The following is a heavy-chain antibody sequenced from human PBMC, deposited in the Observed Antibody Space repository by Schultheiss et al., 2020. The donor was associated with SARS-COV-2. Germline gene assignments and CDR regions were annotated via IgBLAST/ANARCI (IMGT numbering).Heavy chain of an antibody. D-gene: IGHD3-22*01. Sequence: SETLSLTCTVSGGSISDYYWSWVRQPPVKGLEWIGYIYYSGSTNYNPSLKSRVTISVDTSKNQFSLKLSSVTAADTAVYYCAKDEWDYYDSSGYYEVTSFDYWGQGTLVTVSS. V-gene: IGHV4-59*12. CDR1: GGSISDYY. CDR2: IYYSGST. CDR3: AKDEWDYYDSSGYYEVTSFDY. J-gene: IGHJ4*02.